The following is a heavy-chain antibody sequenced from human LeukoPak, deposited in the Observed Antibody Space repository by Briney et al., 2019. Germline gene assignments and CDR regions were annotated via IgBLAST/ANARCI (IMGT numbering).Heavy chain of an antibody. Sequence: SETLSLTCAVYGGSFSGYYWGWIRQPPGKGLEWIGSIYYSGSTYYNPSLKSRVTISVDTSKNQFSLKLSSVTAADTAVYYCARVPYYYDSSGFNAFDIWGQGTMVTVSS. CDR1: GGSFSGYY. CDR2: IYYSGST. CDR3: ARVPYYYDSSGFNAFDI. J-gene: IGHJ3*02. D-gene: IGHD3-22*01. V-gene: IGHV4-34*01.